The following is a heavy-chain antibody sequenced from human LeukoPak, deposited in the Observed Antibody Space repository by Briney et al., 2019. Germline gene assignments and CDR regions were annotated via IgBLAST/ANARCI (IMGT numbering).Heavy chain of an antibody. D-gene: IGHD6-19*01. CDR3: ARCIAVAGYAFDI. V-gene: IGHV4-34*01. CDR2: INHSGST. CDR1: GGSFSGYY. J-gene: IGHJ3*02. Sequence: SETLSLTCAVYGGSFSGYYWSWIRQPPGKGLEWIGEINHSGSTNYNPSLKTRVTISGDSSKNQFSLRLTSVTVADTAVYYCARCIAVAGYAFDIWGQGTMVTVSS.